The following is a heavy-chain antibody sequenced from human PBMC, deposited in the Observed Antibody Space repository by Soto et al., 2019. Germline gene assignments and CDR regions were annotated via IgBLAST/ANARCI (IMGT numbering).Heavy chain of an antibody. CDR2: IKSKTDGGTT. D-gene: IGHD3-3*01. CDR1: GFTFSNAW. CDR3: TTHILEWLPNQGGYYYGMDV. V-gene: IGHV3-15*07. Sequence: GGSLRLSCAASGFTFSNAWMNWVRQAPGKGLEWVGRIKSKTDGGTTDYAAPVKGRFTISRDDSKNTLYRQMNSLKTEDTAVYYCTTHILEWLPNQGGYYYGMDVWGQGTTVTVSS. J-gene: IGHJ6*02.